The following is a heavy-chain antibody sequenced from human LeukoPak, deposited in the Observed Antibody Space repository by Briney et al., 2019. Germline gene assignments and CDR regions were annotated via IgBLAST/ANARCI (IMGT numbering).Heavy chain of an antibody. Sequence: GGSLRLSCAASGFTFSSYWMHWVLQAPGKGLVWVSRINTDGSSTSYADSVKGRFTISRDNAKNTLYLQMNSLRAEDTAVYYCARESGIAAALDLWGQGTLVTVSS. D-gene: IGHD6-13*01. CDR1: GFTFSSYW. CDR3: ARESGIAAALDL. J-gene: IGHJ5*02. CDR2: INTDGSST. V-gene: IGHV3-74*01.